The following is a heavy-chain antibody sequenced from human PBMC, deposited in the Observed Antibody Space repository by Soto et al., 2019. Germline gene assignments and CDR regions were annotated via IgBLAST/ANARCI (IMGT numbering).Heavy chain of an antibody. CDR3: ARRRTYYYGSGIDY. CDR1: GGSISSSSYY. D-gene: IGHD3-10*01. Sequence: SETLSLTCTVSGGSISSSSYYWGWIRQPPGKGLEWIGSIYYSGSTYSNPSLKSRVTISVDTSKNQFSLKLSSVTAADTAVYYCARRRTYYYGSGIDYWGQGTLVTVSS. CDR2: IYYSGST. J-gene: IGHJ4*02. V-gene: IGHV4-39*01.